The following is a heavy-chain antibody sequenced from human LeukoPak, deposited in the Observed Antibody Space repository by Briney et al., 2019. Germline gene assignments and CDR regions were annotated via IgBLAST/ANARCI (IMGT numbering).Heavy chain of an antibody. CDR3: ARERYRYDILTGYYHDAYDI. Sequence: SETLSLTCAVYGGSFSGCYWSCIRQPPGKGLEWIGEINHSGSTNYNPSLKSRVTISVDTSKNQFSLKLTSVTAADTAVYYCARERYRYDILTGYYHDAYDIWGHGTMVIVSS. J-gene: IGHJ3*02. D-gene: IGHD3-9*01. CDR1: GGSFSGCY. V-gene: IGHV4-34*01. CDR2: INHSGST.